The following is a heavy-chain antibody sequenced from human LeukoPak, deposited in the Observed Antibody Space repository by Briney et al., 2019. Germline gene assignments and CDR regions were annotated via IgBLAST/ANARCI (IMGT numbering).Heavy chain of an antibody. CDR1: GFTFSSYA. V-gene: IGHV3-23*01. D-gene: IGHD6-13*01. CDR3: ARDGDSGWSLSH. J-gene: IGHJ1*01. CDR2: IRGSGGST. Sequence: GGSLRLSCAASGFTFSSYAMSWVRQAPGKGLEWVSTIRGSGGSTYYADSVKGRFTISRDNAEKSLYLQMNSLRAEDTALYYCARDGDSGWSLSHWGQGTLVTVSS.